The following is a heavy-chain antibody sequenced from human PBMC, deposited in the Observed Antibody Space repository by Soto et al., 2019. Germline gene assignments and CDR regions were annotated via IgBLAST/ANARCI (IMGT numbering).Heavy chain of an antibody. CDR1: GFTFSSNG. CDR3: AKDKSRSWALDY. Sequence: SLRLSCGASGFTFSSNGMHWVRQAPGKGLEWVAVISNDGRNKYYGDSVKGRFTISRDNPKNTVYLQMNSLGAEDTAVYYCAKDKSRSWALDYWGQGTLVTVSS. CDR2: ISNDGRNK. D-gene: IGHD6-13*01. V-gene: IGHV3-30*18. J-gene: IGHJ4*02.